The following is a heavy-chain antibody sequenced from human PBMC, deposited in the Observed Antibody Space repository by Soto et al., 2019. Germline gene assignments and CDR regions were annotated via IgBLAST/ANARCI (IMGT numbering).Heavy chain of an antibody. J-gene: IGHJ5*02. CDR3: AHRATMTIFGLIIDNGIWFDP. CDR1: GFSLSTSGAA. Sequence: SGPTLVNPTQTLTKTCTFSGFSLSTSGAAVGWVRQPPGRALEWLALIYWDGDKRYNASLGNRLTITKDTSMNQVVLTLTNVDPADTATYYCAHRATMTIFGLIIDNGIWFDPWGQGTRVTVSS. CDR2: IYWDGDK. D-gene: IGHD3-3*01. V-gene: IGHV2-5*02.